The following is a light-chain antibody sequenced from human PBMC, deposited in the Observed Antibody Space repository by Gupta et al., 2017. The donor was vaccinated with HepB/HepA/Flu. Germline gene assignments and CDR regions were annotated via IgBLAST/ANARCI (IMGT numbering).Light chain of an antibody. CDR2: WAS. J-gene: IGKJ1*01. CDR1: QSVLHSSNNKNY. CDR3: QQDDSTPME. V-gene: IGKV4-1*01. Sequence: DIVMTQSPDSLAVSLGERATINCKSSQSVLHSSNNKNYLAWYQQKPGQPPKLLIYWASTRESGVPDRFSGGGSGTDFTLTISSLQAEDVAVYYCQQDDSTPMEFGQGTKVEIK.